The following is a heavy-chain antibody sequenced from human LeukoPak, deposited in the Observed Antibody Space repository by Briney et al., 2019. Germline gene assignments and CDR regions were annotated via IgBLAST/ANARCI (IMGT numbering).Heavy chain of an antibody. J-gene: IGHJ4*02. CDR1: GFTFGAYF. Sequence: GGSLRLSCSASGFTFGAYFMHWVRQAPGKGLQYVSSISSNEYDTYYADSVKGRFTISRDNSKNTLFLQMNNLRPEDTAVYYCAINYYGSGSYYHYWGQGTLVTVSS. CDR3: AINYYGSGSYYHY. D-gene: IGHD3-10*01. V-gene: IGHV3-64D*06. CDR2: ISSNEYDT.